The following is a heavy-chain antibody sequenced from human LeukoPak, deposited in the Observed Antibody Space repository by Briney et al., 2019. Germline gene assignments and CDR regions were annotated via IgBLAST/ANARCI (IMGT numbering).Heavy chain of an antibody. V-gene: IGHV3-53*01. J-gene: IGHJ3*02. Sequence: GGSLRLSCAASGFTVSSNYMSWVRQAPGKGLEWVSVIYSGGDTYYADSVKGRFTISRDNSKNTLYLQMNSLRAEDTAVYYCANYALFGRYDAFDIWGQGTMVTVSS. CDR1: GFTVSSNY. CDR2: IYSGGDT. D-gene: IGHD3-10*02. CDR3: ANYALFGRYDAFDI.